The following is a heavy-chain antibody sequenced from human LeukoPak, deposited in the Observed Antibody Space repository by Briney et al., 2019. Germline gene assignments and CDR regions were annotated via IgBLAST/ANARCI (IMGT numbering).Heavy chain of an antibody. V-gene: IGHV5-51*01. D-gene: IGHD3-10*01. Sequence: GESLKISCKGSGYSFTSYWIGWGRQMPGKGLEWMGSIYPGDSDTRYSPSFQGQVTISADKSISTAYLQWSSLKASDIAMYYCARSSLAFLSDYWGQGTLVTVSS. J-gene: IGHJ4*02. CDR2: IYPGDSDT. CDR1: GYSFTSYW. CDR3: ARSSLAFLSDY.